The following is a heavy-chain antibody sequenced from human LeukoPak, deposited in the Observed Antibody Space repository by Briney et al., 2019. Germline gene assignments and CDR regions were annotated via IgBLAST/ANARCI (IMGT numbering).Heavy chain of an antibody. CDR2: IRYDGSRK. J-gene: IGHJ4*02. V-gene: IGHV3-30*02. CDR3: APTIVGATPYFDY. CDR1: GFTFSNYG. D-gene: IGHD1-26*01. Sequence: GGSLRLSCAASGFTFSNYGIHWVRQAPGKGLEWVAFIRYDGSRKYYADSVKGRFTTSRDNSKNTLYLQMNSLRVEDTSVYYCAPTIVGATPYFDYWGQGTLVTVSS.